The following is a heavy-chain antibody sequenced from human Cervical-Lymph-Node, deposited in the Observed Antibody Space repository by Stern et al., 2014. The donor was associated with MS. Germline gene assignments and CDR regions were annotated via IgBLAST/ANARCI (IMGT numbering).Heavy chain of an antibody. J-gene: IGHJ2*01. CDR1: GGSFSGYY. Sequence: QVQLQQWGAGLLKPSETLSLTCAVYGGSFSGYYWSWIRQPPGKGLEWIGEINHSGSTNYTPSHKSRVTISVDTSKTQFSLKLKSVTAADTAVYYCARGIRAIAARRWYFDLWGRGTLVTVSS. V-gene: IGHV4-34*01. CDR2: INHSGST. D-gene: IGHD6-6*01. CDR3: ARGIRAIAARRWYFDL.